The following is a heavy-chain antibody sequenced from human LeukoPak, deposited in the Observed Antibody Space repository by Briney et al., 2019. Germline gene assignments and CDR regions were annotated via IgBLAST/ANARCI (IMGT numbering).Heavy chain of an antibody. J-gene: IGHJ4*02. CDR1: GGSISSYY. D-gene: IGHD4-17*01. CDR3: ARGEDGDLFDY. V-gene: IGHV4-59*01. CDR2: IYYSGST. Sequence: SWETLSLTCTVSGGSISSYYWSWIRQPPGKGLEWIGYIYYSGSTNYNPSLKSRVTISVDTSKNQFSLKLSSVTAADTAVYYCARGEDGDLFDYWGQGTLVTVSS.